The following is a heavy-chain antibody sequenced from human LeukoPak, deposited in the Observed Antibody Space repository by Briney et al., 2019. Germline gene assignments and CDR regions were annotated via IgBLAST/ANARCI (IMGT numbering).Heavy chain of an antibody. Sequence: GGSLRLSCAASGFTFSHYGMHWVRQAPGKGLEWVTFASYDGSSKFYADSVRGRFTISRDNSKNTLYLQMNSLRAEDTAVYYCAKDFGVVFPGAFDIWGQGTMVTVSS. J-gene: IGHJ3*02. CDR3: AKDFGVVFPGAFDI. CDR1: GFTFSHYG. D-gene: IGHD3-3*01. V-gene: IGHV3-30*18. CDR2: ASYDGSSK.